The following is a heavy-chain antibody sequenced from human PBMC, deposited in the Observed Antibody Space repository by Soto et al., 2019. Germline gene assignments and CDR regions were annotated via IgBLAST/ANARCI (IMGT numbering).Heavy chain of an antibody. CDR3: AHSNRSGGYSYGMDV. CDR2: IYWDADK. J-gene: IGHJ6*02. V-gene: IGHV2-5*02. Sequence: QITLKESGPTLVKPTQTLTLTCTFSGFSLSTSGVGVGWIRQPPGKALEWLALIYWDADKRYSPSLTSRLTITKDNSKNQGVLTITNMDHADTATYYCAHSNRSGGYSYGMDVCGQGTTVTVSS. D-gene: IGHD3-10*01. CDR1: GFSLSTSGVG.